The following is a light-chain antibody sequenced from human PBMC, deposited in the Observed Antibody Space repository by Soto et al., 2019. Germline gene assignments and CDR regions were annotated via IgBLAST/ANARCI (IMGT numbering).Light chain of an antibody. CDR3: QQGDNSLWT. J-gene: IGKJ1*01. CDR1: QAISTY. V-gene: IGKV1-39*01. CDR2: AAT. Sequence: EIQMTQSPSSLSAFVGDSVTVACRASQAISTYLHWYQQKAGKAPKVLIYAATKLQSGVPSRFSGSGSGTDFTLTISNLQPEDSATYYCQQGDNSLWTFGRGTKVDIK.